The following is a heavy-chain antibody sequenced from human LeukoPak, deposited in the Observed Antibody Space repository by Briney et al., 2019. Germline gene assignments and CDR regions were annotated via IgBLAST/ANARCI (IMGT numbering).Heavy chain of an antibody. V-gene: IGHV4-38-2*02. CDR3: ARGVERGYSGYPTGD. CDR1: GYSISSGYY. Sequence: SETLSLTCTVSGYSISSGYYWGWIRQPPGKGLEWIGSIYHSGSTYYNPSLKSRVTISVDTSKNQFSLKLSSVTAADTAVYYCARGVERGYSGYPTGDWGQGTLVTVSS. D-gene: IGHD5-12*01. CDR2: IYHSGST. J-gene: IGHJ4*02.